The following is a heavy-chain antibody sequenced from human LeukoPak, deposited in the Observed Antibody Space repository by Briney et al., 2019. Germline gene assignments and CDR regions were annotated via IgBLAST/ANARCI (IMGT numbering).Heavy chain of an antibody. CDR1: GGSISSYY. Sequence: SETLSLTCTVSGGSISSYYWSWIRQPPGKGLEWIGYIYYSGSTNYNPSLKSRVTISVDTSKNQFSLKLSSVTAADTAVYYCARRMRYCSGGSCYFADYYGMDVWGQGTTVTVSS. V-gene: IGHV4-59*08. D-gene: IGHD2-15*01. J-gene: IGHJ6*02. CDR2: IYYSGST. CDR3: ARRMRYCSGGSCYFADYYGMDV.